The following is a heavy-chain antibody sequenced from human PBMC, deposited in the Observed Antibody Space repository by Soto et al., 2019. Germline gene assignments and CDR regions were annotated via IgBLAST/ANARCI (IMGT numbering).Heavy chain of an antibody. CDR3: ARGSTDSYPGSRIFDF. CDR1: GYTLTELS. D-gene: IGHD3-10*01. V-gene: IGHV3-23*01. CDR2: ITDTGGDT. Sequence: ASVKVSCKVSGYTLTELSMSGVRQAPGGGLEWVSTITDTGGDTKYADSVRGRFTMSRDNSKKTLYLQMNSLRVEDSALYYCARGSTDSYPGSRIFDFWGRGTLVTVSS. J-gene: IGHJ4*02.